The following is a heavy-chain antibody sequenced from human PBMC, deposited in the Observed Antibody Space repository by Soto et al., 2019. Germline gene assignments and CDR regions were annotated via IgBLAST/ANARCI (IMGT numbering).Heavy chain of an antibody. V-gene: IGHV1-69*01. CDR2: IIPMFGTA. CDR3: ARDYGHDCRGGRCYLLF. D-gene: IGHD2-15*01. J-gene: IGHJ4*02. Sequence: QVQLVQSGAEVKKPGSSVRVSCKASGGTFSSYALNWVRQATGQGLEWMGGIIPMFGTARYAQKFQGRVTSTAEESTSTVHMELSSLRSEDTAVYYCARDYGHDCRGGRCYLLFWGQGTLVTVSS. CDR1: GGTFSSYA.